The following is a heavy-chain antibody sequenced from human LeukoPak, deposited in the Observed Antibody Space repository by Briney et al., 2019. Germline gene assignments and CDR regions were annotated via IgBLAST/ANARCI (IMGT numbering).Heavy chain of an antibody. V-gene: IGHV4-61*02. J-gene: IGHJ4*02. CDR3: ARDALVSYYDSSGYSN. CDR1: GGSISSGSYY. CDR2: IYTSGST. D-gene: IGHD3-22*01. Sequence: PSETLSLTCTVSGGSISSGSYYWSWIRQPAGKGLEWIGRIYTSGSTNYNPSLKSRVTISVDTSKNQFSLKLSSVTAADTAVYYCARDALVSYYDSSGYSNWGQGTLVTVSS.